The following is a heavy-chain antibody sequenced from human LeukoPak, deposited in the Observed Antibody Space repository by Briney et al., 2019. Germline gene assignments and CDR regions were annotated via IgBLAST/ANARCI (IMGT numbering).Heavy chain of an antibody. CDR2: ISYDGSNK. CDR1: GFTFSSYA. CDR3: ARGRVRRDIVVVPAAMDEAGYGY. J-gene: IGHJ4*02. V-gene: IGHV3-30*04. Sequence: GGSLRLSCAASGFTFSSYAMHWVRQAPGKGLEWVAVISYDGSNKYYAESVKGRFTISRDNAKNSLYLQMNSLRAEDTAVYYCARGRVRRDIVVVPAAMDEAGYGYWGQGTLVTVSS. D-gene: IGHD2-2*01.